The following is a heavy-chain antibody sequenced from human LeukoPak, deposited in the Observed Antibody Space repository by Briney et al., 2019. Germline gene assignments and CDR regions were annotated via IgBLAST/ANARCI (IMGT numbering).Heavy chain of an antibody. CDR3: VSWAALNSDVASFDY. CDR1: ALCFSANY. CDR2: ISRYSGAT. D-gene: IGHD2-21*01. Sequence: ASVKVSCKASALCFSANYTQWARQAPGRGFELMGWISRYSGATKLAQKFQGRVTLTRDTSISTAYVELSILASDDTGMYYCVSWAALNSDVASFDYWGQGTLVIVSS. J-gene: IGHJ4*02. V-gene: IGHV1-2*02.